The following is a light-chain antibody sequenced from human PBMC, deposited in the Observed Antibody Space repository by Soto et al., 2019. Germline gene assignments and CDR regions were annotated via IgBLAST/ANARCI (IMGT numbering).Light chain of an antibody. CDR2: GNS. Sequence: QSVLTQPPSVSGAPGQRVTISCTGSSSTIGAGYDVHWYQQLPGTAPKLLIYGNSNRPSGVPDRFSGSKSGTSASLAITGLQAEDEAEYYCQSYDSSLSGGVFGGGTKLTVL. CDR1: SSTIGAGYD. CDR3: QSYDSSLSGGV. J-gene: IGLJ3*02. V-gene: IGLV1-40*01.